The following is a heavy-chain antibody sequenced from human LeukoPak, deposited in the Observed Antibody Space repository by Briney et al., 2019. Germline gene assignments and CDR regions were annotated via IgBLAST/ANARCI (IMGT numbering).Heavy chain of an antibody. V-gene: IGHV3-48*03. D-gene: IGHD3-10*01. CDR3: AREGYGSGSYYPTYYYGMDV. CDR2: ISSSGSTI. CDR1: GFTFSSYE. J-gene: IGHJ6*02. Sequence: TGGSLRLSCAASGFTFSSYEMNWVRQAPGKGLEWVSYISSSGSTIYYADSVKGRFTISRDNAKNSLYLQMKSLRAEDTAVYYCAREGYGSGSYYPTYYYGMDVWGQGTTVTVSS.